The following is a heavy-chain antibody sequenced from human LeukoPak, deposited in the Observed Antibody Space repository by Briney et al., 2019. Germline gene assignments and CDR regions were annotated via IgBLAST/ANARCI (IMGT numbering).Heavy chain of an antibody. Sequence: GGSLRLSCAASGFTVSSNYMSWVRQAPGKGLESVSGISGSGGSTYYADSVKGRFTISRDNSKNTLYLQMNSLRAEDTAVYYCAKSSGSGSFLDGFDPWGQGTLVTVSS. CDR2: ISGSGGST. CDR3: AKSSGSGSFLDGFDP. CDR1: GFTVSSNY. V-gene: IGHV3-23*01. D-gene: IGHD3-10*01. J-gene: IGHJ5*02.